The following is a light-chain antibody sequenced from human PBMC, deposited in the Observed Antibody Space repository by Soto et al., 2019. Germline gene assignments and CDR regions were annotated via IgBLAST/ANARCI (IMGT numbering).Light chain of an antibody. CDR3: GTWDSSLSAGV. Sequence: QSVLTQPPSVSAAPGQKVTISCSGSSSNIGNNYVSWYQQLPGTAPKLLIYDINRRPSGIPDRFSGSKYGTSATLDITGLQTGDEADYYYGTWDSSLSAGVFGSGTKLTVL. V-gene: IGLV1-51*01. CDR2: DIN. CDR1: SSNIGNNY. J-gene: IGLJ1*01.